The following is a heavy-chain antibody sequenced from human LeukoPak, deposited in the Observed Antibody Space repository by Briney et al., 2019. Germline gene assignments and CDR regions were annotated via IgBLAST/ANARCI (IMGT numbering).Heavy chain of an antibody. J-gene: IGHJ3*02. Sequence: GGSLRLSCAASGFTFSSYAMHWVRQAPGKGLEWVALISYDGSNKYYADSVKGRFTISRDNSKNTLYLQMNSLRAEDTAVYYCARLGSGLQRGAFDIWGQGTMVTVSS. D-gene: IGHD2-15*01. CDR2: ISYDGSNK. CDR3: ARLGSGLQRGAFDI. CDR1: GFTFSSYA. V-gene: IGHV3-30*04.